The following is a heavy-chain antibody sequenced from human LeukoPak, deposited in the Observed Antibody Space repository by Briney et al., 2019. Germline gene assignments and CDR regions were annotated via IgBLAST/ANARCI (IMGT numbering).Heavy chain of an antibody. V-gene: IGHV3-48*04. CDR1: GFTFSTYS. Sequence: GGSLRLSCAASGFTFSTYSMNWVRQAPGKGLEWVSYISTSSTMYYADSVKGRFTISRDNAKNSLYLQMNSLRAEDSTRYYCANGLAASGDFLLRDYYYFMDVWGKGTTVTVSS. J-gene: IGHJ6*03. CDR2: ISTSSTM. D-gene: IGHD7-27*01. CDR3: ANGLAASGDFLLRDYYYFMDV.